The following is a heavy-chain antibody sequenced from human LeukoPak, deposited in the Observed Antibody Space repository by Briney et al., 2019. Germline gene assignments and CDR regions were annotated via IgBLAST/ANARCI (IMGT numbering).Heavy chain of an antibody. CDR1: GGTFSSYA. CDR2: IIPIFGTA. D-gene: IGHD2-2*01. Sequence: GASVKVPCKASGGTFSSYAISWARQAPGQGLEWMGGIIPIFGTANYAQKFQGRVTITADESTSTAYMELSSLRSEDTAVFYCAGPIVVVPAAISSYYYMDVWGKGTTVTVSS. CDR3: AGPIVVVPAAISSYYYMDV. V-gene: IGHV1-69*01. J-gene: IGHJ6*03.